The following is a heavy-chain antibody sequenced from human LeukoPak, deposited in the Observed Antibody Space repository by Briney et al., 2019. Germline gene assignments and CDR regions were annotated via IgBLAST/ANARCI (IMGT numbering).Heavy chain of an antibody. Sequence: GGSLRLSCAASGFTFSSYSMNWVRQAPGKGLEWVSSISSSSSYIYYADSVKGRFTISSDNSKNSLYLQMNSLRAEDTAVYYCARTYGSGSYFVDYWGQGTLVTVSS. D-gene: IGHD3-10*01. CDR3: ARTYGSGSYFVDY. CDR1: GFTFSSYS. V-gene: IGHV3-21*01. J-gene: IGHJ4*02. CDR2: ISSSSSYI.